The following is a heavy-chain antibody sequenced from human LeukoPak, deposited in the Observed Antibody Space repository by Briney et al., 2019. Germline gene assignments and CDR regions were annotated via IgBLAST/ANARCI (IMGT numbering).Heavy chain of an antibody. CDR3: AKDCNGGNCYIDY. Sequence: PGGSLRLSCVASGFTFSTYAMSWVRQAPGKGLEWVSGMSGRGVSTYYADSVKGRFTISSDNSKNTLYLQMNSLRAEDTAIYYCAKDCNGGNCYIDYWGQGTLVTVAS. V-gene: IGHV3-23*01. J-gene: IGHJ4*02. CDR2: MSGRGVST. D-gene: IGHD2-15*01. CDR1: GFTFSTYA.